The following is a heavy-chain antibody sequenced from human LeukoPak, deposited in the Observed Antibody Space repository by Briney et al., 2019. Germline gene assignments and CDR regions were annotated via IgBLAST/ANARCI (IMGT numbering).Heavy chain of an antibody. CDR1: GFTFSTYA. D-gene: IGHD4-17*01. Sequence: PGRSLRLSCAASGFTFSTYAMHCVRQAPGKGLEWVAVISYDGSHKYYADSMKGRFTISRDNSKNMVYLQMNSLRTEDTSLYYCARDPSNNDYGDYFDSWGQGTLVTASS. J-gene: IGHJ4*02. CDR2: ISYDGSHK. V-gene: IGHV3-30*04. CDR3: ARDPSNNDYGDYFDS.